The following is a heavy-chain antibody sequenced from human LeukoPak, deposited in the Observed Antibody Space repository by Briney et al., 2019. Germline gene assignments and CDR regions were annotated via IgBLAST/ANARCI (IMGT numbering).Heavy chain of an antibody. Sequence: GESLKISCKHSEYSFPTYCIGWVRQMPGKGLGWWGIINLDNSDTRYSPSFQGQVTISADKSISTAYLQWSSLKASDTAMYYCARNAITMVRGGPYYYYMDVWGKGTTVTISS. CDR3: ARNAITMVRGGPYYYYMDV. D-gene: IGHD3-10*01. V-gene: IGHV5-51*01. CDR1: EYSFPTYC. J-gene: IGHJ6*03. CDR2: INLDNSDT.